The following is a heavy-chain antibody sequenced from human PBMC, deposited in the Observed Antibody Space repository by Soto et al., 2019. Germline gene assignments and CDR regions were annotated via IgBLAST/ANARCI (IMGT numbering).Heavy chain of an antibody. CDR3: ATEPYLPKAHNVF. Sequence: SETLSLTCSVSGDSISSADYFWTWIRQSPGKGLEWMGYIFHSGTTYYNPSLKGRLLISIENSKNQFSLRLTSVTAADSAVYFCATEPYLPKAHNVFGGPGTLVKVSS. CDR1: GDSISSADYF. D-gene: IGHD2-8*01. J-gene: IGHJ4*01. V-gene: IGHV4-30-4*01. CDR2: IFHSGTT.